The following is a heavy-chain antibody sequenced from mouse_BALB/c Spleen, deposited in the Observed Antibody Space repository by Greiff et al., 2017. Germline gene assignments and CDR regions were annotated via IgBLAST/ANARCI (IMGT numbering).Heavy chain of an antibody. D-gene: IGHD2-1*01. CDR1: GYTFTSYW. V-gene: IGHV1-87*01. J-gene: IGHJ4*01. CDR2: IYPGDGDT. Sequence: VQLQESGAELARPGASVKLSCKASGYTFTSYWMQWVKQRPGQGLEWIGAIYPGDGDTRYTQKFKGKATLTADKSSSTAYMQLSSLASEDSAVYYCARCDGNYDAMDYWGQGTSVTVSS. CDR3: ARCDGNYDAMDY.